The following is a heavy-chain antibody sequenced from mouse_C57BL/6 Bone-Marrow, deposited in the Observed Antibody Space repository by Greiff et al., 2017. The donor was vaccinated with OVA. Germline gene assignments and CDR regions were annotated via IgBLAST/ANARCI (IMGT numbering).Heavy chain of an antibody. Sequence: DVMLVESEGGLVQPGSSMKLSCTASGFTFSDYYMAWVRQVPEKGLEWVANINYDGSSTYYLDSLKSRFIISRDNAKNILYLQMSSLKSEDTATYDCAREGSLSMRVRRGYYFDYWGQGTTLTVSS. CDR3: AREGSLSMRVRRGYYFDY. CDR2: INYDGSST. D-gene: IGHD2-14*01. CDR1: GFTFSDYY. V-gene: IGHV5-16*01. J-gene: IGHJ2*01.